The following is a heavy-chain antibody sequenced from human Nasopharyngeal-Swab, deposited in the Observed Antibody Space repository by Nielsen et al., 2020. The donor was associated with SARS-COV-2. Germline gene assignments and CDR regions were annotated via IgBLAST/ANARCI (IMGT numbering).Heavy chain of an antibody. CDR3: ARGPTYYYGSGLEDY. V-gene: IGHV4-34*01. CDR1: GGSFSGYY. J-gene: IGHJ4*02. CDR2: INHSGST. D-gene: IGHD3-10*01. Sequence: SETLSLTCAVYGGSFSGYYWSWIRQPPGKGLEWIGEINHSGSTNYNPSLKSRVTTSVDTSKNQFSLKLSSVTAADTAVYYCARGPTYYYGSGLEDYWGQGTLVTVSS.